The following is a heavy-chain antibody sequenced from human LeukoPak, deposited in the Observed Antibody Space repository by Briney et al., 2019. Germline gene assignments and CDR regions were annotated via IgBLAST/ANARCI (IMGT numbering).Heavy chain of an antibody. CDR2: ISGSGGST. CDR1: GFNFRSYW. CDR3: ARDHQLVRGPDY. D-gene: IGHD6-13*01. J-gene: IGHJ4*02. Sequence: PGGSLRLSCATSGFNFRSYWIHWVRRAPGKGLEWVSAISGSGGSTHYADSVKGRFTISRDNSKNTLYLQMNSLRAEDTAVYYCARDHQLVRGPDYWGQGTLVTVPS. V-gene: IGHV3-23*01.